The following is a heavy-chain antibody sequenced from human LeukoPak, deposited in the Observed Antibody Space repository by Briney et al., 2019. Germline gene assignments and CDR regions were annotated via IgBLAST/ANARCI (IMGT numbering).Heavy chain of an antibody. CDR1: GSPFTSYG. CDR3: ARDGALRFLEWLSNWFDP. Sequence: AGSVKVSCKASGSPFTSYGISWVRQAPGQGLEWMGWISAYNGNTNYAQKLQGRVTMTTDTSPSTAYMELRSLRSDDTAVYYCARDGALRFLEWLSNWFDPWGQGTLVTVSS. V-gene: IGHV1-18*01. D-gene: IGHD3-3*01. J-gene: IGHJ5*02. CDR2: ISAYNGNT.